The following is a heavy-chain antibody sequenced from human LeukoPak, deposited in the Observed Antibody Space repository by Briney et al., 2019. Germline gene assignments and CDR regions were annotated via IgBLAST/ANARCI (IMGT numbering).Heavy chain of an antibody. CDR3: ARVSGY. CDR2: IMTDGSRT. V-gene: IGHV3-74*01. D-gene: IGHD3-10*01. CDR1: GFTFRSHW. J-gene: IGHJ4*02. Sequence: PGGSLRLSCAATGFTFRSHWMHWVRQAPGKGLVWVSRIMTDGSRTTYADSVKGRFTISRDNAKNTLYLQMNSLRAEDTAVYYCARVSGYWGQGTLVTVSS.